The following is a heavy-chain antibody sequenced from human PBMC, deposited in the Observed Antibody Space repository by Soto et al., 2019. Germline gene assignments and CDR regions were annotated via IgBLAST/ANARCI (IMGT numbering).Heavy chain of an antibody. J-gene: IGHJ5*02. D-gene: IGHD3-10*01. V-gene: IGHV4-59*13. CDR3: ARELFGRSVWFAP. CDR1: GGYISTYY. Sequence: PSVTLSLTCSVAGGYISTYYWSWIRQPPGRGPEWIGYIYHTGSTNYNPSLKSRVTISVDTSKNQFSLKLSSVTAADTAVYYCARELFGRSVWFAPWGQGTLVTVSS. CDR2: IYHTGST.